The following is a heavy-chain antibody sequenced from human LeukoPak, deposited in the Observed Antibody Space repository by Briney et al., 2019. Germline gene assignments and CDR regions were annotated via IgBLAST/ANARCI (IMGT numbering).Heavy chain of an antibody. D-gene: IGHD7-27*01. J-gene: IGHJ4*02. CDR3: ARQTGNFDC. V-gene: IGHV4-59*08. CDR1: GGSISSYY. CDR2: IYYSGST. Sequence: SETLSLTCTVSGGSISSYYWSWIRQPPGKGLEWIGYIYYSGSTNYNPSLKSRVTISVDTSKNQFSLKLSSVTAADTAVYYCARQTGNFDCWGQGTLVTVSS.